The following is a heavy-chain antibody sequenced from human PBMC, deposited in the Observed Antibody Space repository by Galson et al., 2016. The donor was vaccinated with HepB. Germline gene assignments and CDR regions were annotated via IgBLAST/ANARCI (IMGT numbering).Heavy chain of an antibody. CDR1: GFTFSSYA. CDR2: ISSNGGST. V-gene: IGHV3-64D*06. CDR3: VKDGGDFDWFPPDAFDI. Sequence: SLRLSCAASGFTFSSYAMHWVRQAPGKGLEYVSAISSNGGSTYYADSVKGRFTISRDNSKNTLYLQTSSLRAEDTAVYYCVKDGGDFDWFPPDAFDIWGQGTMVTVSS. D-gene: IGHD3-9*01. J-gene: IGHJ3*02.